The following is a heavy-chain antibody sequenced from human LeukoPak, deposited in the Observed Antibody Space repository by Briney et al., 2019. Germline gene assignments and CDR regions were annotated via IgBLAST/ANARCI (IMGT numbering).Heavy chain of an antibody. V-gene: IGHV4-34*01. CDR2: INHSGSN. Sequence: SETLSLTCAVYGGSFSGYYCSWIRQPPGKGMEWNGEINHSGSNNFNTSLKSRVTISVDTSKNQFSLKLSSVTSADTAVYYCARGYYSGYYYYYMDVWGKGTTVTVSS. D-gene: IGHD2/OR15-2a*01. CDR1: GGSFSGYY. CDR3: ARGYYSGYYYYYMDV. J-gene: IGHJ6*03.